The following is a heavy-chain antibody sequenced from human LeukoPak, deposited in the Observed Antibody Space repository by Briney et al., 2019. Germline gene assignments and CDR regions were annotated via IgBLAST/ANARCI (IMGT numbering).Heavy chain of an antibody. CDR2: INHSGST. CDR1: GGSFSGYY. J-gene: IGHJ4*02. Sequence: KTSETLSLTCAVYGGSFSGYYWSWIRQPPGKGLEWIGEINHSGSTNYNPSLKSRVTISVDTSKNQFSLKLSSVTAADTAVYYCARAPVRHSSSWFGWSFDYWGQGTLVTVSS. CDR3: ARAPVRHSSSWFGWSFDY. D-gene: IGHD6-13*01. V-gene: IGHV4-34*01.